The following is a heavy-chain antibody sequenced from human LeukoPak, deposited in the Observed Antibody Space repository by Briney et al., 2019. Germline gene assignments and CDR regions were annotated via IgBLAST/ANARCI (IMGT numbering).Heavy chain of an antibody. J-gene: IGHJ1*01. V-gene: IGHV5-51*01. CDR1: GYSFTSYW. CDR2: IYPGDSDT. Sequence: ASVKVSCKASGYSFTSYWIGWVRQMPGKGLEWMGIIYPGDSDTRYSPSFQGQVTIPADKSISTAYLQWSSLKASDTAMYYCARSGDSSGYYYPYFQHWGQGTLVTVSS. CDR3: ARSGDSSGYYYPYFQH. D-gene: IGHD3-22*01.